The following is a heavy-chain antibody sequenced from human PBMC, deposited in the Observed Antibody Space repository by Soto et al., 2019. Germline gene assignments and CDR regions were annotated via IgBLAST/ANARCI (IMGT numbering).Heavy chain of an antibody. CDR2: IYTSGST. V-gene: IGHV4-4*07. D-gene: IGHD2-8*01. J-gene: IGHJ5*02. CDR3: ARDRRPYCTNGVCYPLAIPQHWFDP. CDR1: GGSISSYY. Sequence: SGTLSLTCSGSGGSISSYYWSWIRQPAGKGLEWIGRIYTSGSTNYNPSLKSRVTMSVDTSKNQFSLKLSSVTAAVTAVYYCARDRRPYCTNGVCYPLAIPQHWFDPWGVGTLVTV.